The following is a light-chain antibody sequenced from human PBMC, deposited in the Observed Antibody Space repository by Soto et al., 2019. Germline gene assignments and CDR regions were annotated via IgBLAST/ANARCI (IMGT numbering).Light chain of an antibody. V-gene: IGLV1-44*01. CDR2: DNY. CDR3: AAWDDSLNGYV. CDR1: NSNVGSYT. J-gene: IGLJ1*01. Sequence: QSVLTQPTSASGTPGQTVTIPCSGSNSNVGSYTVNWFQQVPGTAPKLLIYDNYRRPSGVPDRFSGSKSGTSASLAISGLQSEDEADYYCAAWDDSLNGYVFGTGTKVTVL.